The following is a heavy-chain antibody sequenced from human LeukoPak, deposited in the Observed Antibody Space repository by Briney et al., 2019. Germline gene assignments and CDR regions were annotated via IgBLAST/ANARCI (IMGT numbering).Heavy chain of an antibody. Sequence: SETLSLTCAVYGGSFSGYYWSWIRQPPGKGLEWIGEINHSGSTNYNPSLKSRVTISVDTSKNQFSLKLSSVTAADTAVYYCARDPEYGDYVDYWGQGTLVTVSS. CDR2: INHSGST. CDR1: GGSFSGYY. J-gene: IGHJ4*02. D-gene: IGHD4-17*01. CDR3: ARDPEYGDYVDY. V-gene: IGHV4-34*01.